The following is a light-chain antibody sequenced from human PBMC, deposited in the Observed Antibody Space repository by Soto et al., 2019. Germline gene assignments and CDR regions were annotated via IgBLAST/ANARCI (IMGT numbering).Light chain of an antibody. Sequence: EIVLTQSPATLSLSPGERATLSCRASQSISSYLAWYQQKPGQAPRLRIYDASNRATGIPARFSGGGTGTDFTLTISSLEPEDFAVYYCQQRSNWPPTFGGGTKVEIK. CDR1: QSISSY. V-gene: IGKV3-11*01. CDR2: DAS. J-gene: IGKJ4*01. CDR3: QQRSNWPPT.